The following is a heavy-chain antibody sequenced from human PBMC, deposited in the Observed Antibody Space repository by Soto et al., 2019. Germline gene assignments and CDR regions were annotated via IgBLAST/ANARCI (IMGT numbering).Heavy chain of an antibody. CDR1: GGTFSSYA. D-gene: IGHD1-26*01. CDR3: ARDDSGFSGSHYIDYFNY. V-gene: IGHV1-69*13. Sequence: SVKVSCKASGGTFSSYAISWVRQAPGQGLEWMGGIIPIFGTANYAQKFQGRVTITADESASTAYMELSSLRSEDTAVYYCARDDSGFSGSHYIDYFNYWGQGALVTVSS. J-gene: IGHJ4*02. CDR2: IIPIFGTA.